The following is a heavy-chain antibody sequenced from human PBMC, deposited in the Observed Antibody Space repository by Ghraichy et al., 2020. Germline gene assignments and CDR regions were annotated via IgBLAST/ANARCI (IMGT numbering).Heavy chain of an antibody. Sequence: GESLNISCAASGFTFSSYSMNWVRQAPGKGLEWVSYISSSSTIYYADSVKGRFTISRDNAKNSLYLQMNSLRDEDTAVYYCARDSPEYYDFWSGYPDYYYYYYMDVWGKGTTVTVSS. D-gene: IGHD3-3*01. V-gene: IGHV3-48*02. CDR3: ARDSPEYYDFWSGYPDYYYYYYMDV. CDR1: GFTFSSYS. CDR2: ISSSSTI. J-gene: IGHJ6*03.